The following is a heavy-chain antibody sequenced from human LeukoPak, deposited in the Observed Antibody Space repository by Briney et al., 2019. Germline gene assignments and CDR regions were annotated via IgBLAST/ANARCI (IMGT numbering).Heavy chain of an antibody. CDR3: AREPTYCSGGSCYGVGFDY. CDR1: GFTFSSYG. CDR2: IWYDGSNK. J-gene: IGHJ4*02. V-gene: IGHV3-33*01. D-gene: IGHD2-15*01. Sequence: GRSLRLSCAASGFTFSSYGMHWVRQAPGKGLEWVAVIWYDGSNKYYADSVKGRFTISRDNSKNTLYLQMNSLRAEDTAVYYCAREPTYCSGGSCYGVGFDYWAREPWSPSPQ.